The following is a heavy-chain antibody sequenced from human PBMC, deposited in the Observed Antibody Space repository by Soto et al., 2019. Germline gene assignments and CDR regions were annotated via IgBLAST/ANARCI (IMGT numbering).Heavy chain of an antibody. D-gene: IGHD5-18*01. J-gene: IGHJ6*02. V-gene: IGHV1-69*01. CDR2: VIPLFDTA. Sequence: QVQVVQSGAEVKKPGSSVKVSCKVSGGIFTNNAISWVRQAPGQGLEWLGGVIPLFDTAYYAQIFRGRLRTSADGATTTAYMELSGLTSADTAVYFCATGGHNDGYNIYHGMDVWGQGPTVTVS. CDR1: GGIFTNNA. CDR3: ATGGHNDGYNIYHGMDV.